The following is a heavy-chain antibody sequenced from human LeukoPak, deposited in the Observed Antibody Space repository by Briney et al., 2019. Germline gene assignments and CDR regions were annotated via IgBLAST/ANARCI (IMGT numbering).Heavy chain of an antibody. CDR3: ASDGSYYYDSSGYYTDY. V-gene: IGHV3-74*01. CDR1: GFTFSNYW. D-gene: IGHD3-22*01. J-gene: IGHJ4*02. Sequence: PGGSLRLSCTTSGFTFSNYWMHWVRQAPGKGLVWVSRINTDGRSTNYADSVKGRFTIYRDNAKNTLYLQMNSLRAEDTAVYYCASDGSYYYDSSGYYTDYWGQGTLATVSS. CDR2: INTDGRST.